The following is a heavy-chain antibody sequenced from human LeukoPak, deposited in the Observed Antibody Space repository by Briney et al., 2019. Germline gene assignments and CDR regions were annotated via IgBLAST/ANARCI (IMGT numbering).Heavy chain of an antibody. CDR1: GFTVSSNC. Sequence: GGSLRLSCAASGFTVSSNCMSWVRQAPGKGLEWVSVIYSGGSTYYTVSVKGRFTISRDNSKNTLYLQMNSLRAEDTAVYYCARDRYCTGTTCYVGGGWFFDLWGRGTLVTVSS. CDR3: ARDRYCTGTTCYVGGGWFFDL. CDR2: IYSGGST. V-gene: IGHV3-53*01. J-gene: IGHJ2*01. D-gene: IGHD2-2*01.